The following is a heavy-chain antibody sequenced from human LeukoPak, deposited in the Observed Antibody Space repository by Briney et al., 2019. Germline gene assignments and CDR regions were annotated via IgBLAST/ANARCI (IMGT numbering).Heavy chain of an antibody. CDR3: AREIRGYSYFDY. V-gene: IGHV3-23*01. D-gene: IGHD1-26*01. CDR1: GFTFSSYA. CDR2: ISSTGIAT. Sequence: PGGSLRLSCATSGFTFSSYAMSWVRQAPGKGLEWVSAISSTGIATYYADSVKGRFTISKDKSKNTLYLQMNSLRAEDTAVYYCAREIRGYSYFDYWGQGTLVTVSS. J-gene: IGHJ4*02.